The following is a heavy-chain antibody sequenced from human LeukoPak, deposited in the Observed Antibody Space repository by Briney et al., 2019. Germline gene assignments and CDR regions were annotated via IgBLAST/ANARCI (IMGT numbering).Heavy chain of an antibody. CDR3: AKDLYYYDSSGSSPVDY. D-gene: IGHD3-22*01. CDR2: DGSNK. J-gene: IGHJ4*02. V-gene: IGHV3-30*02. Sequence: DGSNKYYADSVKGRFTISRDNSKNTLYLQMNSLRAEDTAVYYCAKDLYYYDSSGSSPVDYWGQGTLVTVSS.